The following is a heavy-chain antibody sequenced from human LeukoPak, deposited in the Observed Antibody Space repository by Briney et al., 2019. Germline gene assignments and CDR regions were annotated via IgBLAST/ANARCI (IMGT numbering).Heavy chain of an antibody. D-gene: IGHD2-8*01. J-gene: IGHJ4*02. CDR3: ATGQSVVYVVRMDY. V-gene: IGHV4-39*07. Sequence: SETLSLTCSVSDVSISINCRYWAWIRQSPGKGLEWNETAYRTGNTNYNPSRQSRISLSEVTSKNQFSVRLTSATAADTALYYCATGQSVVYVVRMDYWGQGILVTVSS. CDR2: AYRTGNT. CDR1: DVSISINCRY.